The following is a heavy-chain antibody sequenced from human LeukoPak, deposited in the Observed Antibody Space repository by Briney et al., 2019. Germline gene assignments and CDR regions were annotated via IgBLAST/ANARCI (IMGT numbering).Heavy chain of an antibody. CDR2: INPNSGGT. CDR1: GYTFTNYY. Sequence: ASVKVSCKASGYTFTNYYMHWVRQAPGQGLEWMGWINPNSGGTNYAQKFQGRVTMTEDTSTDTAYMELSSLRSEDTAVYYCATEGITMVRGVIIIDLDFQHWGQGTLVTVSS. J-gene: IGHJ1*01. D-gene: IGHD3-10*01. CDR3: ATEGITMVRGVIIIDLDFQH. V-gene: IGHV1-2*02.